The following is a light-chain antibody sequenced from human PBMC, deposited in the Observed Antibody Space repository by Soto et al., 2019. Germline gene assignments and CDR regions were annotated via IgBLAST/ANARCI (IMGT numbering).Light chain of an antibody. CDR1: QGIGSW. J-gene: IGKJ1*01. V-gene: IGKV1-12*01. Sequence: DIQMTQSPSSVSASVGDRVTITCRASQGIGSWLAWYQQKPGKAPKLLIYAASSLQSGVPSRFSGSGSGTDFTLTISSLQPEDFETYYCQQPNSFPRTLCQGTNVDIK. CDR3: QQPNSFPRT. CDR2: AAS.